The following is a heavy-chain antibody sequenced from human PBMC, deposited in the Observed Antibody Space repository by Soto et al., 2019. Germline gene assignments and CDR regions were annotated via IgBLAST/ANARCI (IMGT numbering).Heavy chain of an antibody. V-gene: IGHV3-30-3*01. D-gene: IGHD3-10*01. CDR2: ISYDGSNK. J-gene: IGHJ4*02. CDR1: GFTFSSYA. Sequence: QVQLVESGGGVVQPGRSLRLSCAASGFTFSSYAMHWVRQAPGKGLEWVAVISYDGSNKYYADSVKGRFTISRDNSKNTLYLQTNSLRAEDTAVYYCARGGRRRGPFDYWGQGTLVTVSS. CDR3: ARGGRRRGPFDY.